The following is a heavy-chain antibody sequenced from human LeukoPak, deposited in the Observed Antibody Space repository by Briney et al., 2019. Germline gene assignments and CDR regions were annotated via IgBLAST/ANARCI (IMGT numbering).Heavy chain of an antibody. J-gene: IGHJ4*02. V-gene: IGHV3-66*01. CDR1: GFTVSSNY. D-gene: IGHD3-22*01. CDR3: ARAGPYYYDSSGYYFDY. CDR2: IYSGGST. Sequence: GGSLRLSCAASGFTVSSNYMSWVRQAPGKGLEWVSVIYSGGSTYYADSVKGRFTISRDNSKNTLYLQMNSLRAEDTAVYYCARAGPYYYDSSGYYFDYWGQGTLVTVSS.